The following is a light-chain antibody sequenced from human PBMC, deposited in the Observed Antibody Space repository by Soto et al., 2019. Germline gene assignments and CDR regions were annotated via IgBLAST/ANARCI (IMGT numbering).Light chain of an antibody. CDR3: QQYTSPPWT. CDR1: QSVPGNY. Sequence: EIVLTQSPDTLSLSPGERATLSCRASQSVPGNYLAWLQQKPGQAPRVLIYGVSMRATGIPDRFSGSGSGTVFTLTISRLAPEDFAVYFCQQYTSPPWTLGQGTKVETK. V-gene: IGKV3-20*01. CDR2: GVS. J-gene: IGKJ1*01.